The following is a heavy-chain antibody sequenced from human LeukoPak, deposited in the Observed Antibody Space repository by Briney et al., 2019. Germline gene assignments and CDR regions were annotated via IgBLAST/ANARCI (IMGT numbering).Heavy chain of an antibody. J-gene: IGHJ4*02. Sequence: TGGSLRLSCSASGFTFNTYWMSWVRQAPGKGLQWVANVRPDGREQRYVDSVKGRFTISRDNAKNLVYLQMNSLRTDDTGVYYCARDIYLSYVLRYFDWSQVEGYWGQGTLVTVSS. V-gene: IGHV3-7*01. CDR2: VRPDGREQ. CDR3: ARDIYLSYVLRYFDWSQVEGY. CDR1: GFTFNTYW. D-gene: IGHD3-9*01.